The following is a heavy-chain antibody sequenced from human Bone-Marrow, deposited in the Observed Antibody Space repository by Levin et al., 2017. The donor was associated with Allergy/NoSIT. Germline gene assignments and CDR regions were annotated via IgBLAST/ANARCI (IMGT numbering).Heavy chain of an antibody. Sequence: GGSLRLSCEASGFTFNNFAMHWVRQIPGKGLEWVTGIMWNSARMDYADSVKGRFTISRDNAKNSLYLEMNALRVEDTALYYCVKDRSSVDNWNYGGPFESWGQGTLVTVSS. CDR1: GFTFNNFA. D-gene: IGHD1-7*01. J-gene: IGHJ4*02. V-gene: IGHV3-9*01. CDR3: VKDRSSVDNWNYGGPFES. CDR2: IMWNSARM.